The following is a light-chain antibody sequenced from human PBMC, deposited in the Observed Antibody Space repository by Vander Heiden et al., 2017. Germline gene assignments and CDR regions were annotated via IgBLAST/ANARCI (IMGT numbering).Light chain of an antibody. Sequence: DIVMTQSPDSLAVSLGERATINCKSSQSVLYTANNKNYLAWYQQKPRQPPKLLIYWASTRESGVPDRFSGSGSGTDFTLTISSLQAEDVAVYYCQQYYTIPLLTFGGGTKVEIK. V-gene: IGKV4-1*01. CDR2: WAS. CDR3: QQYYTIPLLT. CDR1: QSVLYTANNKNY. J-gene: IGKJ4*01.